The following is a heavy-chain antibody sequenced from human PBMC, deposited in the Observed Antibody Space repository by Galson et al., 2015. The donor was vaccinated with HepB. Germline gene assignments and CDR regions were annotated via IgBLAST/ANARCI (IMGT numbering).Heavy chain of an antibody. CDR2: INPNSGGT. V-gene: IGHV1-2*04. D-gene: IGHD1-26*01. CDR3: ARGPPPLVGATGSGVDY. CDR1: GYTFTGYY. J-gene: IGHJ4*02. Sequence: SVKVSCKASGYTFTGYYMHWVRQAPGQGLEWMGWINPNSGGTNYAQKFQGWVTMTRDTSISTAYMELSRLRSDDTAVYYCARGPPPLVGATGSGVDYWGQGTLVTVSS.